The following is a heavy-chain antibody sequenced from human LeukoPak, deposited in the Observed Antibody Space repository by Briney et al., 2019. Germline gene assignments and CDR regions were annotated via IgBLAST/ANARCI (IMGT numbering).Heavy chain of an antibody. J-gene: IGHJ3*02. CDR2: INHSGST. Sequence: SETLSLTCAVYGGSFSGYYWSWIRQPPGKGLEWIGEINHSGSTNYNPSLKSRVTMSVDTSNNQFSLNLTSVTAADTAVYYCARGPLGGESFDIWGQGTMVTVSS. CDR1: GGSFSGYY. CDR3: ARGPLGGESFDI. V-gene: IGHV4-34*01. D-gene: IGHD3-16*01.